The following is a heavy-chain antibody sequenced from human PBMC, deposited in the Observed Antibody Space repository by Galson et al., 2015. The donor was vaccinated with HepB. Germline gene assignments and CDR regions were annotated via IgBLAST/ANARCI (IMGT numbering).Heavy chain of an antibody. D-gene: IGHD6-13*01. J-gene: IGHJ4*02. V-gene: IGHV3-7*03. CDR2: MNQDGSKK. CDR3: ARAAAAGTVDY. Sequence: SLRLSCAASGFTFNNVWMTWVRQAPGKGLEWVALMNQDGSKKFYVDSVKGRFTISRDNAKNSLFLQVNSLRAEDTAVYFCARAAAAGTVDYWGQGTLVTVSS. CDR1: GFTFNNVW.